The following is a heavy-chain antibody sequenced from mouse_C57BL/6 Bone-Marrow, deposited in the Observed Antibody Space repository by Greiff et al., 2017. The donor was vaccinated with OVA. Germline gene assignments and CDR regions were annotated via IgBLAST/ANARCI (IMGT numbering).Heavy chain of an antibody. D-gene: IGHD1-1*01. J-gene: IGHJ3*01. CDR2: IYPGSGNT. V-gene: IGHV1-66*01. Sequence: VQLKESGPELVKPGASVKISCKASGYSFTSYYIHWVKQRPGQGLEWIGWIYPGSGNTKYNEKFKGKATLTADTSSSTAYMQLSSLTSEDSAVYYCARSRDTTVAYWGQGTLVTVSA. CDR3: ARSRDTTVAY. CDR1: GYSFTSYY.